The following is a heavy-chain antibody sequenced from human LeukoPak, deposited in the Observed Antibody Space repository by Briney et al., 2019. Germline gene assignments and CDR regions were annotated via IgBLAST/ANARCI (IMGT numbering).Heavy chain of an antibody. D-gene: IGHD3-16*01. J-gene: IGHJ4*02. CDR3: ARDRGYDYAFDY. V-gene: IGHV4-59*11. CDR2: IYYSGST. CDR1: GGSFNSHY. Sequence: SETLSLTCTVSGGSFNSHYWSWIRQPPGKGLEWIGYIYYSGSTNYNPSLKSRVTISVDTSKNQFSLKLSSVTAADTAVYYCARDRGYDYAFDYWGQGTLVTVSS.